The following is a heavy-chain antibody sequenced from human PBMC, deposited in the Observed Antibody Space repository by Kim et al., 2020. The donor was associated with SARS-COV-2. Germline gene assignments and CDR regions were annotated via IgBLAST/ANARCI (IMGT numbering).Heavy chain of an antibody. V-gene: IGHV3-48*03. J-gene: IGHJ3*02. Sequence: GGSVKGRFTVSRESANTSLYLQMNSLRAEDTAVYYCAREVVVTPDAFDIWCQGTMVTVSS. CDR3: AREVVVTPDAFDI. D-gene: IGHD3-22*01.